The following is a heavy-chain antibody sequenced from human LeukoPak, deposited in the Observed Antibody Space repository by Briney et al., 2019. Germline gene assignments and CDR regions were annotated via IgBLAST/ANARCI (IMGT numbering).Heavy chain of an antibody. CDR1: GXTXXSHT. J-gene: IGHJ4*02. V-gene: IGHV3-21*01. CDR2: IISTGSYI. D-gene: IGHD6-19*01. Sequence: LRXSXXXXGXTXXSHTMNWVRQAPGKGREGGLSIISTGSYIYYAHSVKGRFTISRDNAKNSLYLQMNRLRAEDTAVYYCARVWYSSGWYYDSWGQGTLVTVSS. CDR3: ARVWYSSGWYYDS.